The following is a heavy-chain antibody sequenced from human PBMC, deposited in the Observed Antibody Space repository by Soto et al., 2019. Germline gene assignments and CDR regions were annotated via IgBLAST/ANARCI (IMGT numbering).Heavy chain of an antibody. CDR1: GFTFSSYS. CDR3: ARDYRRKLEYSSSSGLNWFDP. CDR2: ISSSSSYI. J-gene: IGHJ5*02. D-gene: IGHD6-6*01. Sequence: GGSLRLSCAASGFTFSSYSMNWVRQAPGKGLEWVSSISSSSSYIYYADSVKGRFTISRDNAKNSLYLQMNSLRAEDTAVYYCARDYRRKLEYSSSSGLNWFDPWGQGTLVTVSS. V-gene: IGHV3-21*01.